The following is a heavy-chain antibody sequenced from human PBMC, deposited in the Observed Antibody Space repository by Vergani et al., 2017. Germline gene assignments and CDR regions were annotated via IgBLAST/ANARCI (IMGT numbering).Heavy chain of an antibody. CDR1: GFTFSDYY. J-gene: IGHJ3*02. D-gene: IGHD2-2*02. Sequence: VQLVESGGGLVKPGGSLRLSCAASGFTFSDYYMSWIRQAPGKGLEWVSYISSSGSTIYYADSVKGRFTISRDNAKNSLYLQMNSLRAEDTAVYYCASPLYCSSTSCYTYAFDIWGQGTMVTVSS. CDR2: ISSSGSTI. CDR3: ASPLYCSSTSCYTYAFDI. V-gene: IGHV3-11*01.